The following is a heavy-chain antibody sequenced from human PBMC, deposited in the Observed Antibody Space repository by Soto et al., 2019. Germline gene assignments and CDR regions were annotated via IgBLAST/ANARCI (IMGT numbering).Heavy chain of an antibody. CDR1: GGSISSSNW. V-gene: IGHV4-4*02. Sequence: KSSETLSLTCAFSGGSISSSNWWSWVRQPPGKGLEWIGEIYHSGSTNYNPSLKSRVTISVDKSKNQFSLKLSSVTAADTAVYYCARESDIVVVPAAEGYGMDVWGQGTTVTVSS. CDR2: IYHSGST. J-gene: IGHJ6*02. CDR3: ARESDIVVVPAAEGYGMDV. D-gene: IGHD2-2*01.